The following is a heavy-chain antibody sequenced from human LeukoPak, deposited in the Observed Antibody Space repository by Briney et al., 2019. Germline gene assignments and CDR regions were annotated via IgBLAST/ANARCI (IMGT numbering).Heavy chain of an antibody. CDR3: ARQYGRFGYSYMDV. Sequence: SETLSLTCAVYGGSFSGYYWSWIRQPPGKGLEWIGEINHSGSTYSSPSLKSRVTVSLDTSKNQFSLKLSSVTAADTALYYCARQYGRFGYSYMDVWGKGTTVTISS. V-gene: IGHV4-34*01. J-gene: IGHJ6*03. CDR2: INHSGST. D-gene: IGHD3-10*01. CDR1: GGSFSGYY.